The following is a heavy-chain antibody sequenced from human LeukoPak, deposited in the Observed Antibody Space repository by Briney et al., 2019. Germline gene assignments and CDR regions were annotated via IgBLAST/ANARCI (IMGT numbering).Heavy chain of an antibody. V-gene: IGHV3-20*04. D-gene: IGHD5-24*01. Sequence: GGSLRLSCAVSGFTFRDHAMSWVRQAPGKGLEWVSGINWKTGNGIYADSVKGRFTISRDNAKNSLYLQMSSLRAEDTALYYCTRRAARWQFDLWGRGTLLTVSS. CDR2: INWKTGNG. CDR1: GFTFRDHA. J-gene: IGHJ2*01. CDR3: TRRAARWQFDL.